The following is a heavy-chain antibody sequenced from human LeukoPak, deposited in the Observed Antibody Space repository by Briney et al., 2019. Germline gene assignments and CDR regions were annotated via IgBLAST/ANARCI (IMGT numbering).Heavy chain of an antibody. CDR3: AHFKGGSFDF. CDR1: GGSISSNSYY. V-gene: IGHV4-39*01. Sequence: SETLSLTCTVSGGSISSNSYYWGWIRQPPGKGLEWIGSMYYSGSTYYNPSLKSRVTISVDTSKNQFSLKLTSVTAADTAVYYCAHFKGGSFDFWGQGTMVTVSS. CDR2: MYYSGST. D-gene: IGHD1-26*01. J-gene: IGHJ3*01.